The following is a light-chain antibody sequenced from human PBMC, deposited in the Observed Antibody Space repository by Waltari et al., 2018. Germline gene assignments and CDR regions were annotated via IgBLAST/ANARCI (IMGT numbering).Light chain of an antibody. J-gene: IGLJ1*01. V-gene: IGLV3-21*01. Sequence: SYVLTQPPSVSVAPGETARITCGGNNHESKSVHRYRQRPGQAPVVVLSYENDRAAGIPERFSGSNSGNTATLTISRVEAGDEADYYCQVWDANTDPGVFGTGTEVTVL. CDR3: QVWDANTDPGV. CDR1: NHESKS. CDR2: YEN.